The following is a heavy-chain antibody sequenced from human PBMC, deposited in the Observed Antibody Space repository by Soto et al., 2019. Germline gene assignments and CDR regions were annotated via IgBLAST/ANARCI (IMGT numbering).Heavy chain of an antibody. J-gene: IGHJ6*02. D-gene: IGHD3-9*01. CDR2: INAGNGNT. Sequence: ASVKVTCKASGDTFTNYAIQWVRQAPGQRLELLGWINAGNGNTKDSQRLEGRVPITRDTSASTAYMELSSLRSEDTAVYYCTRARYFDWPTWNYGMDVWGQGTTVTVSS. CDR1: GDTFTNYA. CDR3: TRARYFDWPTWNYGMDV. V-gene: IGHV1-3*01.